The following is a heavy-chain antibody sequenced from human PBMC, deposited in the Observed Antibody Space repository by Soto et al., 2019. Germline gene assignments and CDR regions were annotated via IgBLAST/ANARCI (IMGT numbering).Heavy chain of an antibody. V-gene: IGHV3-21*01. J-gene: IGHJ4*02. CDR1: GFTFSSYS. CDR2: ISSSSSYI. CDR3: ARELGYDILTGPIDY. Sequence: GSLRLSCAASGFTFSSYSMNWVRQAPGKGLEWVSSISSSSSYIYYADSVKGRFTISRDNAKNSLYLQMNSLRAEDTAVYYCARELGYDILTGPIDYWGQGTLVTV. D-gene: IGHD3-9*01.